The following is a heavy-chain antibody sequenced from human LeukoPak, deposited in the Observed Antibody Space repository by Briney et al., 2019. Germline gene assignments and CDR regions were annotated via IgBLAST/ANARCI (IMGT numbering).Heavy chain of an antibody. Sequence: GESLKISCKGSGYSFTDYWIGWVRQTPGKGLEWMGIIYPGDSDTRYSPSFRGQVTISADKSISTAYLQWRSLKASDTAMYYCARASGDFWSGYTFDYWGQGTLVTVSS. CDR2: IYPGDSDT. CDR1: GYSFTDYW. J-gene: IGHJ4*02. D-gene: IGHD3-3*01. V-gene: IGHV5-51*01. CDR3: ARASGDFWSGYTFDY.